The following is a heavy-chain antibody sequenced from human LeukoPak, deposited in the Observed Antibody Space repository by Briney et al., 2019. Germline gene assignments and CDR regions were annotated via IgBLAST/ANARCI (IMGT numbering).Heavy chain of an antibody. J-gene: IGHJ4*02. D-gene: IGHD3-10*01. CDR3: ARSKYYGSGSYYNDFDY. Sequence: SVKVSCKASGGTFSSYAISWVRQAPGQGLEWMGGIIPTFGTANYAQKFQGRVTITTDESTSTAYMELSSLRSEDTAVYYCARSKYYGSGSYYNDFDYWGQGTLVTVSS. CDR2: IIPTFGTA. V-gene: IGHV1-69*05. CDR1: GGTFSSYA.